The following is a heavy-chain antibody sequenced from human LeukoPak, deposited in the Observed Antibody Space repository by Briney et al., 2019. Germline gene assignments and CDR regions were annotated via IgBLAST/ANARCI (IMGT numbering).Heavy chain of an antibody. CDR1: GGSISGYY. CDR3: ARHAGNRGGDYFVY. J-gene: IGHJ4*02. Sequence: SGTLSLTCTASGGSISGYYWIWIRQPPGKGLEWIGYIFYTGSTTYNPSLKSRVTISLDTSKNQFSLNLSSVTAADTAVYYCARHAGNRGGDYFVYWGQGALVTVSS. D-gene: IGHD1-14*01. V-gene: IGHV4-59*08. CDR2: IFYTGST.